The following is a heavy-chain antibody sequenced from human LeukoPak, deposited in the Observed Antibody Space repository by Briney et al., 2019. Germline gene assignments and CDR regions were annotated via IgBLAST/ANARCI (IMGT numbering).Heavy chain of an antibody. CDR3: AKDAGYSLEYFQH. D-gene: IGHD2-15*01. J-gene: IGHJ1*01. V-gene: IGHV3-9*01. CDR1: GFTFDDYA. CDR2: ISWNSGSI. Sequence: PGGSLRLSCAASGFTFDDYAMHWVRQAPGKGLEWVSGISWNSGSIGYADSVKGRFTISRGNAKSSLYLQMNSLRAEDTALYYCAKDAGYSLEYFQHWGQGTLVTVSS.